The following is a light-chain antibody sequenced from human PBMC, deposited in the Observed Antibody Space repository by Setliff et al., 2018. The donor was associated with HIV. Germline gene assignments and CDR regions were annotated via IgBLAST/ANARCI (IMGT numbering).Light chain of an antibody. CDR3: SSYTTRTTWV. CDR1: SSDVGGYNY. J-gene: IGLJ3*02. V-gene: IGLV2-14*03. CDR2: EVN. Sequence: SVLAQPASVSGSPGQSITISCTGTSSDVGGYNYVSWYQQHPGKAPKLMIYEVNNRPSGVSNRFSGSKSGNTASLTISGLQAEDEADYYCSSYTTRTTWVFGGGTKVTVL.